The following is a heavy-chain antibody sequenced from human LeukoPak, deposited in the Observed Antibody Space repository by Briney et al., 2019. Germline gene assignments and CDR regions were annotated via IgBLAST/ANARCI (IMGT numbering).Heavy chain of an antibody. CDR3: ARGKYDSSGYYRGFDY. CDR2: IYYSGST. CDR1: GGSISSSSYY. Sequence: SETLSLTCTVSGGSISSSSYYWGWIRQPPGKGLEWIGSIYYSGSTNYNPSLKSRVTISVDTSKNQFSLKLSSVTAADTAVYYCARGKYDSSGYYRGFDYWGQGTLVTVSS. D-gene: IGHD3-22*01. V-gene: IGHV4-39*07. J-gene: IGHJ4*02.